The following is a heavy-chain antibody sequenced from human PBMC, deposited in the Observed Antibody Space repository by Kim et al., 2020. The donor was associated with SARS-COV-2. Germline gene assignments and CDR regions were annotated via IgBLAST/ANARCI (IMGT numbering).Heavy chain of an antibody. CDR3: ARDDHGDYIIYH. CDR2: IYDSGRT. D-gene: IGHD4-17*01. J-gene: IGHJ4*01. Sequence: SETLSLTCAVSGVSVSSRSYFWSWIRQHSEKGLEWIGYIYDSGRTYYNPSLQSRATLSVDTSQNQFSLQLTSVTAADTAVYYCARDDHGDYIIYHWGHGIQVTVSS. CDR1: GVSVSSRSYF. V-gene: IGHV4-31*02.